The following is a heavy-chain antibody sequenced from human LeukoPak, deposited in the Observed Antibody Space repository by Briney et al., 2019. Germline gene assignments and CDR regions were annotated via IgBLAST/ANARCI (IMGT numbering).Heavy chain of an antibody. CDR2: ISTNGSTT. D-gene: IGHD3-22*01. CDR3: VIGPYYVSSAYYPS. J-gene: IGHJ5*02. V-gene: IGHV3-64D*09. CDR1: GFTFSTYV. Sequence: GGSLRLSCSASGFTFSTYVMYWVRQAPGKGLEYVSAISTNGSTTYYTDSVKGRVTISRDNSKNTLYLQMSSLRTDDTAMYYCVIGPYYVSSAYYPSWGQGTLVTVSS.